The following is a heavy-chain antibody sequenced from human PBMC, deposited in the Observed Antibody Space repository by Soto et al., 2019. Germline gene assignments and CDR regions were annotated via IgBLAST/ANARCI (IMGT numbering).Heavy chain of an antibody. CDR3: ARHPLRGSSWLLRYYGMDV. J-gene: IGHJ6*02. V-gene: IGHV5-10-1*01. CDR2: IDPSDSYT. D-gene: IGHD6-13*01. CDR1: GYSFTSYW. Sequence: GESLKISCKGSGYSFTSYWISWVRQMPGKGLEWMGRIDPSDSYTNYSPSFQGHVTISADKSISTAYLQWSSLKASDTAMYYCARHPLRGSSWLLRYYGMDVWGQGTTVTVYS.